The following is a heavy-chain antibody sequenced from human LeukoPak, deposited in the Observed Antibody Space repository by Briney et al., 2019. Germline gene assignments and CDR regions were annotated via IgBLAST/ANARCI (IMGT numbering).Heavy chain of an antibody. CDR3: AREVRYGDYVDY. CDR1: GFTFSSYA. CDR2: ISYDGSNK. J-gene: IGHJ4*02. Sequence: GGSLRLSCAASGFTFSSYAMHWVRQAPGKGLEWVAVISYDGSNKYYADSVKGRFTISRDNSKSTLYLQMNSLRAEDTAVYYCAREVRYGDYVDYWGQGTLVTVSS. D-gene: IGHD4-17*01. V-gene: IGHV3-30-3*01.